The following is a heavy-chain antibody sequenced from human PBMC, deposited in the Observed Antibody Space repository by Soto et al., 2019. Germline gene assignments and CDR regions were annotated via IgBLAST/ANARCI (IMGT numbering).Heavy chain of an antibody. D-gene: IGHD3-22*01. Sequence: QVPLVQSGAEVKKPGSSVKVSCKASGGTFSSYAISWVRQAPGQGLEWMGGIIPIFGTANYAQKFQGRVTITADESTSTAYMELSSLRSEDTAVYYCARIYDSSGYSTGNNYYYYGMDVWGQGTTVTVSS. CDR1: GGTFSSYA. CDR2: IIPIFGTA. V-gene: IGHV1-69*01. CDR3: ARIYDSSGYSTGNNYYYYGMDV. J-gene: IGHJ6*02.